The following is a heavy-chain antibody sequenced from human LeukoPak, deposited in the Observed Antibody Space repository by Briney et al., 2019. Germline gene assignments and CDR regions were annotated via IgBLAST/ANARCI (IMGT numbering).Heavy chain of an antibody. CDR3: ARVELAEAFDI. D-gene: IGHD1-7*01. J-gene: IGHJ3*02. V-gene: IGHV1-46*01. CDR1: GYTFTSYY. Sequence: ASVKVSCKASGYTFTSYYIHWVRQAPGQGLEWMGIINPSGGSTSYAQKFQGRVTMTRDTSTSTVYMELSSLRSEDTAVYYCARVELAEAFDIWGQGTMVTVSS. CDR2: INPSGGST.